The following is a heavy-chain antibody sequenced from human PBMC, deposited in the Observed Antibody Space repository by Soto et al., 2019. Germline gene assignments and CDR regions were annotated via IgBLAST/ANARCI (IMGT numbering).Heavy chain of an antibody. CDR2: IYYSGST. CDR1: GGSISSGGYY. Sequence: SETLSLTCTVPGGSISSGGYYWSWIRQHPGKGLEWIGYIYYSGSTYYNPSLKSRVTISVDTSKNQFSLKLSSVTAADTAVYYCARDFVGRGPSKVVTSPMRYYYYGMDVWGQGTTVTVSS. D-gene: IGHD2-15*01. J-gene: IGHJ6*02. V-gene: IGHV4-31*03. CDR3: ARDFVGRGPSKVVTSPMRYYYYGMDV.